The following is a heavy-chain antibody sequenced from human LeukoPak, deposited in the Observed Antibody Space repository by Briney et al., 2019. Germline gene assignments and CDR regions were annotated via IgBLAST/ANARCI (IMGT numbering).Heavy chain of an antibody. J-gene: IGHJ6*04. CDR2: ISHDGSNK. Sequence: GGSLRLSCAASGFTFSSYGMHWVRQAPGKGLEWAAVISHDGSNKYYADSVKGRFTISRDNSKNTLYLQMNILRAEDTAVYYCARGDSSSWYTYYYYGMDVWGKGTTVTVSS. D-gene: IGHD6-13*01. V-gene: IGHV3-30*03. CDR1: GFTFSSYG. CDR3: ARGDSSSWYTYYYYGMDV.